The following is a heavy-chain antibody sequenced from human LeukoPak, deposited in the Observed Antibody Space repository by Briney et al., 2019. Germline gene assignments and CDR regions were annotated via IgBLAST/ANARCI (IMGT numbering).Heavy chain of an antibody. J-gene: IGHJ5*02. V-gene: IGHV4-39*07. CDR3: ASQHRGSLLAAGGTGWFDP. CDR2: IYYSGDT. CDR1: GGSISSSTYY. Sequence: SETLSLTCTVSGGSISSSTYYWGWIRQPPGKGLEWIGSIYYSGDTYYNPSLKSRVTISVDTSKNQFSLKLRSVTAADTAVYYCASQHRGSLLAAGGTGWFDPWGQGALVTVSS. D-gene: IGHD6-13*01.